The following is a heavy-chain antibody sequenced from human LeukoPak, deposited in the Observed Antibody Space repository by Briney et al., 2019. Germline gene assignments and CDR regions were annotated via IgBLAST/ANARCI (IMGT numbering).Heavy chain of an antibody. CDR1: GFNFQYAW. Sequence: GGSLRLSCAGSGFNFQYAWMTWVRQAPGKGREWVGRIKSKRDGDTTDYAALVKSRFSISRDDSKNTVYLQMNSLSTEDTAVYYCTSLVGSPTYWGQGTLVAVSS. V-gene: IGHV3-15*01. CDR2: IKSKRDGDTT. J-gene: IGHJ4*02. CDR3: TSLVGSPTY. D-gene: IGHD4-23*01.